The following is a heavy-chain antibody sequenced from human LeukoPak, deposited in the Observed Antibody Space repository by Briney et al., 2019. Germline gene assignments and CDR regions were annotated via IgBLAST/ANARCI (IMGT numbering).Heavy chain of an antibody. D-gene: IGHD4-23*01. V-gene: IGHV3-74*01. CDR1: GFTFSSYW. Sequence: GGSLRFSCAASGFTFSSYWMHWVRQAPGKGLVWVSRIKSDGSSASYADSVKGRFTISRDNAKNTLYLQMNSLRAEDTAVYYCARDLRTPSDTNIAIDYWGQGTLVTVSS. J-gene: IGHJ4*02. CDR3: ARDLRTPSDTNIAIDY. CDR2: IKSDGSSA.